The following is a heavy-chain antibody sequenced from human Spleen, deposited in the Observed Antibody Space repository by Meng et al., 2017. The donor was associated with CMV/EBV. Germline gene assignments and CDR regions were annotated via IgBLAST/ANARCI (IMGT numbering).Heavy chain of an antibody. D-gene: IGHD7-27*01. CDR3: ARDADPGDFDF. CDR1: GYTFTGYY. CDR2: INPNSGGT. J-gene: IGHJ4*02. Sequence: SCKASGYTFTGYYINWVRQAPGQGLEWMGWINPNSGGTNYEEKFQGRVTMTRDTSITTAYMEVSRLRSDDTAVYYCARDADPGDFDFWGQGTLVTVSS. V-gene: IGHV1-2*02.